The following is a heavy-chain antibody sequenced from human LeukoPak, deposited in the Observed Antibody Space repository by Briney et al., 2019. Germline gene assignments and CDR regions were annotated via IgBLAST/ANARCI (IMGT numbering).Heavy chain of an antibody. V-gene: IGHV1-2*02. CDR2: INPNSGGT. J-gene: IGHJ3*02. CDR3: AKTRYGGNPLGAFDI. D-gene: IGHD4-23*01. Sequence: ASVKVSCKASGYTFTGYFMHWVRQAPGQGLEWMGWINPNSGGTNSAQNFQGRVTMTRDTSISTAYRELSGLRSDDTAVYYCAKTRYGGNPLGAFDIWGQGTTVTVSS. CDR1: GYTFTGYF.